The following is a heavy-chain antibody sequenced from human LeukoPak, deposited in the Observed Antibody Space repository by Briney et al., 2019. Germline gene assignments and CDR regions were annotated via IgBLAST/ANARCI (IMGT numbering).Heavy chain of an antibody. CDR1: GGSISSYY. CDR2: IYYSGST. V-gene: IGHV4-59*01. CDR3: ARGRRASIYYDSSGYSDY. Sequence: WENLSLTCTVSGGSISSYYWSWIRQPPGKGLEWIGYIYYSGSTNYNPSLKSRVTISVDTSKNQFSLKLSSVTAADTAVYYCARGRRASIYYDSSGYSDYWGQGALVTVSS. J-gene: IGHJ4*02. D-gene: IGHD3-22*01.